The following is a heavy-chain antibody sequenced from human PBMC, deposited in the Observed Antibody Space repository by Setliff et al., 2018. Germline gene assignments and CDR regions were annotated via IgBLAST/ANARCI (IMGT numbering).Heavy chain of an antibody. J-gene: IGHJ4*02. D-gene: IGHD6-13*01. CDR3: ARVQQLGTFDY. Sequence: GASVKVSCKASGYTFTSYGISWVRQAPGQGLEWMGWISAYNGNTNYAQKFQGRVTITADESTSTAYMELSSLRSEDTAVYYCARVQQLGTFDYWGQGTLVTVFS. V-gene: IGHV1-18*01. CDR2: ISAYNGNT. CDR1: GYTFTSYG.